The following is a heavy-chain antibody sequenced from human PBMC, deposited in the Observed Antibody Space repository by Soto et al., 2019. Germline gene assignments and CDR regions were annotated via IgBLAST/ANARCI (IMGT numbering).Heavy chain of an antibody. CDR1: GFTFSSYS. V-gene: IGHV3-21*01. Sequence: GGSLRLSCAASGFTFSSYSMNWVRQAPGKGLEWVSSISSSSSYIYYADSVKGRFTNSRDNAKNSLYLQMNSLRAEDTAVYYCARGPFASHPLFEIAEQNWFDPWGQGTLVTVSS. J-gene: IGHJ5*02. CDR3: ARGPFASHPLFEIAEQNWFDP. CDR2: ISSSSSYI. D-gene: IGHD3-16*01.